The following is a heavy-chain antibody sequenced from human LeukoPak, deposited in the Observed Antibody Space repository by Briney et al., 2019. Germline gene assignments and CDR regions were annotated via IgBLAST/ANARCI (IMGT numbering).Heavy chain of an antibody. Sequence: SETLSLTCTVSGDSISSYHWSWIRQPPGKGLEWIGYVYYSGRTNYNPSLKSRVTISIDTSKNQFSLKLSSMSAADTAVYYCAIRSDEGWFDPWGQGTLVTVSS. J-gene: IGHJ5*02. CDR1: GDSISSYH. CDR2: VYYSGRT. CDR3: AIRSDEGWFDP. V-gene: IGHV4-59*01.